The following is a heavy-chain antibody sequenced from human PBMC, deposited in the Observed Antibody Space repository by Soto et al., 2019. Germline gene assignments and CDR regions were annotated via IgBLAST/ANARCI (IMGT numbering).Heavy chain of an antibody. V-gene: IGHV3-49*03. D-gene: IGHD6-13*01. J-gene: IGHJ6*02. CDR2: IRSKAYGGTT. CDR1: GFTFGDYA. CDR3: TRAAYSSSWYPYYYYGMDV. Sequence: LRLSCTASGFTFGDYAMSWFRQAPGKGLEWVGFIRSKAYGGTTEYAASVKGRFTISRDDSKSIAYLQMNSLKTEDTAVYYCTRAAYSSSWYPYYYYGMDVWGQGTTVTVSS.